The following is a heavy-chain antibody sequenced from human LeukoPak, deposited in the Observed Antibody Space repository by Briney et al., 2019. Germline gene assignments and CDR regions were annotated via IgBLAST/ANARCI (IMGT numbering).Heavy chain of an antibody. CDR3: ASDYDSSFDY. CDR1: GFTFRSYS. J-gene: IGHJ4*02. Sequence: GGSLRLSCAASGFTFRSYSMDWVRQSPGKGLEWVSSITSSSSYLFYADSVKGRFTISRDNVKNSLYLQMNSLRAEDTAVYYCASDYDSSFDYWGQGTLVTVSS. V-gene: IGHV3-21*01. D-gene: IGHD5-12*01. CDR2: ITSSSSYL.